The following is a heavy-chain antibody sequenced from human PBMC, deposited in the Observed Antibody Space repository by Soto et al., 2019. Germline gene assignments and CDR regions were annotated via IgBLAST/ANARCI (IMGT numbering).Heavy chain of an antibody. J-gene: IGHJ5*01. D-gene: IGHD1-26*01. CDR2: IGGGNTAR. V-gene: IGHV3-23*01. CDR1: RFIFSDYA. Sequence: DVQLLESGGGLVQPGGSLTLSCAASRFIFSDYAMNWVRQAPGKGLEWVSSIGGGNTARYYADAVKGRFIISRDNSKNTMYLQMNSLRDDDTAVYYCAKDAVSYNGKWDWFDSWGQGTLVTVSS. CDR3: AKDAVSYNGKWDWFDS.